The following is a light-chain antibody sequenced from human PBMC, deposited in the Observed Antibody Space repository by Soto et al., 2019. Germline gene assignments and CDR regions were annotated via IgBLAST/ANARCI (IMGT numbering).Light chain of an antibody. J-gene: IGKJ4*01. CDR2: WAS. CDR3: QQYYSTPPT. V-gene: IGKV4-1*01. CDR1: QSILSSSNNKNY. Sequence: DIVMTQSPDSLTVSLGERATINCKSSQSILSSSNNKNYLVWYQQKTGQPPKVLINWASTRESGVHDRFSGSGSGADFTLTISSLQAEDVAVYYCQQYYSTPPTFGGGTKLEIK.